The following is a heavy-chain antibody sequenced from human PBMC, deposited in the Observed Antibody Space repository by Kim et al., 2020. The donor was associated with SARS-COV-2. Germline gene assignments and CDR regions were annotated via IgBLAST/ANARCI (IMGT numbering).Heavy chain of an antibody. CDR3: ARVFGYISGRHFDY. J-gene: IGHJ4*02. Sequence: GGSLRLSCAASGFTFSLYWMSWVRQAPGKGLEWVANINQDGSEKYYLDSVKGRFTSSRDNAKRSLYLQMNSLRAEDTAVYYCARVFGYISGRHFDYWGQGTLVTVSS. CDR1: GFTFSLYW. V-gene: IGHV3-7*01. D-gene: IGHD6-19*01. CDR2: INQDGSEK.